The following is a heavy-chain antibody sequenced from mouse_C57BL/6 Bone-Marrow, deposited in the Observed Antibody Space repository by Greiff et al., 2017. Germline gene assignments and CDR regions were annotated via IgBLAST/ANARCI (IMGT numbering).Heavy chain of an antibody. V-gene: IGHV2-2*01. J-gene: IGHJ4*01. CDR2: IWSGGST. CDR3: ARVGDYGDAMDY. CDR1: GFSLTSYG. Sequence: VQRVESGPGLVQPSQSLSITCTVSGFSLTSYGVHWVRQSPGKGLEWLGVIWSGGSTDYNAAFISRLSISKDNSKCQVFFKMNSLQADDTAIYYCARVGDYGDAMDYWGQGTSVTVSS. D-gene: IGHD2-13*01.